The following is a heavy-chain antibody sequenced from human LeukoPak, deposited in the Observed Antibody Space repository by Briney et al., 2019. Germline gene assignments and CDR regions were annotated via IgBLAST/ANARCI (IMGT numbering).Heavy chain of an antibody. CDR1: GYTFSSYW. D-gene: IGHD3-10*01. Sequence: GGSLRLSCAASGYTFSSYWMHWVRQAPGKGLVWVSRIDTDGRTTNYADSVKGRFTIYRDNVQNTLFLQMNSLTVEDTAAYYCARDVAGARSYWGQGALVTVSS. CDR3: ARDVAGARSY. J-gene: IGHJ4*02. V-gene: IGHV3-74*01. CDR2: IDTDGRTT.